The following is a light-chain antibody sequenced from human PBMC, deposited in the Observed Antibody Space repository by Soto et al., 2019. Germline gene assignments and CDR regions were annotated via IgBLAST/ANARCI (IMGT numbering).Light chain of an antibody. Sequence: DIVMTQSPDSLAVSLGERATINCKSSQSVLSSSKNKNFLAWYQQKPGQSPKQLIYWASTRESGVPDRFSGSGSGTDFTLTISSLQAEDAAVYYCQQYYSIPYTFGQGTKLEIK. CDR1: QSVLSSSKNKNF. CDR3: QQYYSIPYT. CDR2: WAS. V-gene: IGKV4-1*01. J-gene: IGKJ2*01.